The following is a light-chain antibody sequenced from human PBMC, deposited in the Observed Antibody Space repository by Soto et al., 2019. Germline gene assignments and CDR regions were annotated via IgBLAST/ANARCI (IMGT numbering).Light chain of an antibody. Sequence: EKVMTQSPATLSVSPGERATLSCRASQSVDSDLAWYQQKPGQAPRLLIYGASSRATGVPARFAGSGSGTEFTLTITSLQSEDFAVYYCQHYNYWPHTFGQGTKLEIK. J-gene: IGKJ2*01. CDR2: GAS. V-gene: IGKV3-15*01. CDR3: QHYNYWPHT. CDR1: QSVDSD.